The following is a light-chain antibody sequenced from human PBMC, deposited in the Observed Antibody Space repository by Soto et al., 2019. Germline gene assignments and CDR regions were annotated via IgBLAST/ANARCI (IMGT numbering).Light chain of an antibody. V-gene: IGKV1-5*03. Sequence: DIQMTQSPSTLSASVGDRVSINCRASQSISAWLAWYQQKPGKTPRLLIYKASTLVRGVPSRFSGRGSGTEFTLTISSLQADDYATFYCQQYHTDWTFGQGTKVDIK. J-gene: IGKJ1*01. CDR3: QQYHTDWT. CDR2: KAS. CDR1: QSISAW.